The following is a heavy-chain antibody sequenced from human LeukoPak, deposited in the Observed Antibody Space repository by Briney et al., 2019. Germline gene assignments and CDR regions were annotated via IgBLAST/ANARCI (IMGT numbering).Heavy chain of an antibody. J-gene: IGHJ4*02. CDR2: IFYSGRT. D-gene: IGHD3-22*01. Sequence: PSETLSLTCTVSGGSISSSSHSWGWIRQPPGKGLEWIGNIFYSGRTYNNPSLKSRVTMSVDTSRNQFSLKLSSATAADTALYYCARLLYYHDSQPFDYWGQGTLATVSS. CDR1: GGSISSSSHS. CDR3: ARLLYYHDSQPFDY. V-gene: IGHV4-39*01.